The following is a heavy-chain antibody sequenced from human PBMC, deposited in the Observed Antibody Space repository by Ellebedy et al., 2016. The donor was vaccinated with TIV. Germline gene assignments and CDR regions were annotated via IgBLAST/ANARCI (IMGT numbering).Heavy chain of an antibody. D-gene: IGHD3-22*01. CDR3: SRGGHYYDSSGYLNMAFDI. CDR1: GYTFTSFD. Sequence: AASVKVSCKASGYTFTSFDINWVRQVTGQGLEWMGWMNPNSGSTGYAQKFQGRVTMTRNTSITTAYMELSSLRSEDTTVYYCSRGGHYYDSSGYLNMAFDIWGQGTMVTVSS. CDR2: MNPNSGST. V-gene: IGHV1-8*01. J-gene: IGHJ3*02.